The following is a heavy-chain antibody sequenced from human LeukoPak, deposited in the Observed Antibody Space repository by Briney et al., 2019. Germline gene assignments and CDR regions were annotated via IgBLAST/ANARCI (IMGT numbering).Heavy chain of an antibody. CDR2: IYYSGST. V-gene: IGHV4-59*01. Sequence: SETLSLTCTVSGGSISSYYWSWIRQPPGKGLEWIGYIYYSGSTNYNPSLKSRVTISVDTSKNQFSLKLSSVTAADTAVYYCAKSYDSSGYYNYWGQGTLVTVSS. CDR3: AKSYDSSGYYNY. D-gene: IGHD3-22*01. CDR1: GGSISSYY. J-gene: IGHJ4*02.